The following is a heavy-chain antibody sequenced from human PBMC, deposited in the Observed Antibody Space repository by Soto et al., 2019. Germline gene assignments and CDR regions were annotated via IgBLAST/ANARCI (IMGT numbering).Heavy chain of an antibody. J-gene: IGHJ5*02. CDR2: VDTDGGGT. CDR1: GFTLRSHR. V-gene: IGHV3-74*01. Sequence: EVQLVESGGGLVQPGGSLRVSCAASGFTLRSHRIHWVRQVPGKGLEWVSRVDTDGGGTSYADSVKGRFTISTDNAKNTVYLHMNGLRAEDTAVYYCATVFDLWGQGTLVTVSS. CDR3: ATVFDL.